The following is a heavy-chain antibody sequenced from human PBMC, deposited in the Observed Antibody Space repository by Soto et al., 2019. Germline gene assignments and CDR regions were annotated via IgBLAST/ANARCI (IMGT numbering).Heavy chain of an antibody. CDR2: VYYRGST. Sequence: TLSLTCTVSGGSIDSYYWSWIRQPPEKGLEWIGYVYYRGSTNYNPSLKSRVTMSVDTSKNQFSLNLNSVIAADTAVYYCARSYYYGAGRYFLDYWGRGTLVTVSS. CDR1: GGSIDSYY. V-gene: IGHV4-59*01. CDR3: ARSYYYGAGRYFLDY. D-gene: IGHD3-10*01. J-gene: IGHJ4*02.